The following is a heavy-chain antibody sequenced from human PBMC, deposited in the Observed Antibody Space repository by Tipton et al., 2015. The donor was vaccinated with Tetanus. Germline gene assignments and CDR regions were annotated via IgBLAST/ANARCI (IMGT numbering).Heavy chain of an antibody. CDR3: AREDYFDISAFDI. V-gene: IGHV4-59*01. CDR2: IDYNGST. Sequence: TLSLTCTVSGGSISRYYWARIRQTPGKGLEWIGYIDYNGSTKYNPSLRSRATLSLDTSKNQISMRLTSVTAADTAVYYCAREDYFDISAFDIWGQGTMVTVSS. CDR1: GGSISRYY. J-gene: IGHJ3*02. D-gene: IGHD2/OR15-2a*01.